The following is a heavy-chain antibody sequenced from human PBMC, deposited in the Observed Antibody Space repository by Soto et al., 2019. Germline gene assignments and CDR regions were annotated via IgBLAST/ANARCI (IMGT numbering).Heavy chain of an antibody. CDR1: GGTVSSYA. CDR3: ARESVGITGTNFDY. D-gene: IGHD1-20*01. J-gene: IGHJ4*02. V-gene: IGHV1-69*13. Sequence: GASVKVSCKASGGTVSSYAIGWVRQAPGQGLEWMGGIIPIFGTANYAQKFQGRVTITADESTSTAYMELSSLRSEDTAVYYCARESVGITGTNFDYWGQGTLVTVSS. CDR2: IIPIFGTA.